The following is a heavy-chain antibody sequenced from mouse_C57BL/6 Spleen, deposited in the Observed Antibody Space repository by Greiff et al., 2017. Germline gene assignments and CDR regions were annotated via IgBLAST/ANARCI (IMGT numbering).Heavy chain of an antibody. J-gene: IGHJ4*01. V-gene: IGHV1-26*01. CDR2: INPNNGGT. Sequence: VQLQQSGPELVKPGASVKISCKASGYTFTDYYMNWVKQSHGKSLEWIGDINPNNGGTSYNQKFKGKATLTVDKSSSTAYMELRSLTSEDSAVYYCARYGYYGVYAMDYWGQGTSVTVSS. D-gene: IGHD2-3*01. CDR1: GYTFTDYY. CDR3: ARYGYYGVYAMDY.